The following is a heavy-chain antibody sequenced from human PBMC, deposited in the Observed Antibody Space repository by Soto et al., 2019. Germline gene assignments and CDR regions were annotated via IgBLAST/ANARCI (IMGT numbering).Heavy chain of an antibody. CDR2: IYYSGST. V-gene: IGHV4-59*01. CDR1: GGXISSYY. CDR3: ARENSSGWYGWFDP. D-gene: IGHD6-19*01. Sequence: QVHLQESGPGLVKPSETLSLTCTVSGGXISSYYWSWIXQPPGKGLEWIGYIYYSGSTNYNPSLKSRVTISVDTSKNQFSLKLSSVTAADTAVYYCARENSSGWYGWFDPWGQGTLVTVSS. J-gene: IGHJ5*02.